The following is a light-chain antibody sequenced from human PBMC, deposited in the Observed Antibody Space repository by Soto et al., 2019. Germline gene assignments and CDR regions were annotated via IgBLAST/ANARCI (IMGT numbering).Light chain of an antibody. CDR2: EGS. J-gene: IGLJ1*01. Sequence: QSALTQPASVSGSPGQSITISCTGTSSDVGSYNLVSWYQQHPGKAPKLMIYEGSKRPSGVSNRFSGSKSDNTASLTISGLQAEDEADYYCRSYAGSSTYVFGTGTKVTVL. CDR3: RSYAGSSTYV. V-gene: IGLV2-23*01. CDR1: SSDVGSYNL.